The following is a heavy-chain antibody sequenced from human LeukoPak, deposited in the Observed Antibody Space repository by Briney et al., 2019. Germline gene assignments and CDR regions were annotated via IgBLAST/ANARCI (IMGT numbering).Heavy chain of an antibody. CDR2: INHSGST. CDR1: GGSFSGYY. D-gene: IGHD6-6*01. Sequence: PSETLSLTCAVYGGSFSGYYWSWIRQPPGKGLEWIGEINHSGSTNYNPSLKSRVTISVDTSKNQFSLKLSSVTAADTAVYYCARKTAYSSSIRYFDYWGQGTLVTVSS. V-gene: IGHV4-34*01. J-gene: IGHJ4*02. CDR3: ARKTAYSSSIRYFDY.